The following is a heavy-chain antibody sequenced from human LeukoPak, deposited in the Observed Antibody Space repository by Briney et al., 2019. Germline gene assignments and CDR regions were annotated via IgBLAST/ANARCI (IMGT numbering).Heavy chain of an antibody. J-gene: IGHJ4*02. CDR1: GFTFSSHA. CDR3: AKDRRSGWYYFDY. CDR2: ISGSGGST. D-gene: IGHD6-19*01. V-gene: IGHV3-23*01. Sequence: PGGSLRLSCAASGFTFSSHAMSWVRQAPGKGLEWVSAISGSGGSTYYADSVKGRFTISRDNSKNTLYLQMNSLRAEDTAVYYCAKDRRSGWYYFDYWGQGTLVTVSS.